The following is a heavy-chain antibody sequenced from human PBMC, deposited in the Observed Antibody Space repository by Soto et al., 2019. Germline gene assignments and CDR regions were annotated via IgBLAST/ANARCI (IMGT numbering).Heavy chain of an antibody. D-gene: IGHD3-9*01. CDR2: IAYSGHT. Sequence: KPSETLSLTCVVSGVSIISADSYWFWIRKHTGKGLLWIGYIAYSGHTYYNPSLRSRVTISADTSENKFSLTLKSVTAADTAVYFCARDFERSAIGPCGQGTTVTVYS. J-gene: IGHJ5*02. CDR1: GVSIISADSY. CDR3: ARDFERSAIGP. V-gene: IGHV4-31*11.